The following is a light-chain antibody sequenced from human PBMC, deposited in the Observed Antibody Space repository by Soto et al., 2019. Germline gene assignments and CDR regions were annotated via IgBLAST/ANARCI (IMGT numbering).Light chain of an antibody. CDR2: DAS. Sequence: EIVLTQSPGTLSLSPGERATLSCRASQSVSSYLAWYQQKPGQAPRPLIYDASNRATGIPARFSGSGSGTDFTLTISSLEPEDFAVYYCQQRRGTFGGGTKVDIK. CDR3: QQRRGT. V-gene: IGKV3-11*01. J-gene: IGKJ4*01. CDR1: QSVSSY.